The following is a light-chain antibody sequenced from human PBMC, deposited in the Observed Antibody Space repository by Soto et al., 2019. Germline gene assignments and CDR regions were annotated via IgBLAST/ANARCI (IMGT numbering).Light chain of an antibody. CDR1: QTISSW. Sequence: DIQMTQSPSTLSGSVGDRVTITCRASQTISSWLAWYQQKPGKAPKLLIYKASTLKSGVPSRFSGSGSGTEFTLTISSLQPDDFATYYCQQRAGWPPTFGGGTKVDIK. J-gene: IGKJ4*01. CDR3: QQRAGWPPT. V-gene: IGKV1-5*03. CDR2: KAS.